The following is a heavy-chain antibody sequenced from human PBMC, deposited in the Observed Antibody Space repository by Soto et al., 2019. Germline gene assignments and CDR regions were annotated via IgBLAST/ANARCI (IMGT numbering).Heavy chain of an antibody. Sequence: GGSLRLSCAASGFTFSTYIMNWVRQAPGKGLEGVSSISSSSTYIYYADSVKGRFTISRDNAKNQISLTVTSVTAADTAVYYCARPIVGSCYSFSCFDYWGQGTLVTVSS. CDR3: ARPIVGSCYSFSCFDY. CDR1: GFTFSTYI. D-gene: IGHD2-15*01. J-gene: IGHJ4*02. V-gene: IGHV3-21*01. CDR2: ISSSSTYI.